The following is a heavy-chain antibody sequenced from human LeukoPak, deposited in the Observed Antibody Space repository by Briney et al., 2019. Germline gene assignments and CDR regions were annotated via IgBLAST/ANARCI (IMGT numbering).Heavy chain of an antibody. J-gene: IGHJ2*01. CDR2: IKQDGSDK. V-gene: IGHV3-7*05. CDR3: AKDPYCSGGSCPGWYFDL. Sequence: TGGSLRLSCAASGFTFSSYWMSWVRQAPGKGLEWVANIKQDGSDKYYVDSVKGRFTISRDNSKNTLYLQMNSLRAEDTAVYYCAKDPYCSGGSCPGWYFDLWGRGTLVTVSS. CDR1: GFTFSSYW. D-gene: IGHD2-15*01.